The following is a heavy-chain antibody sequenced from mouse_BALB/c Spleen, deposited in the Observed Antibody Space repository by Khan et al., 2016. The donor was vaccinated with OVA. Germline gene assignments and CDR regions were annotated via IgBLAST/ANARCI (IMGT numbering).Heavy chain of an antibody. CDR2: ISSGGHYT. V-gene: IGHV5-6*01. Sequence: EVQLVESGGDLVKPGGSLKLSCAASGFTFSSYGMSWARQTPDKRLEWVATISSGGHYTYFPDSVRGRFTISRDNAKNTLYLQMSSLKSEDTAMYYGARSITTAKGGYYALDYWGQGTSVTVSS. D-gene: IGHD1-2*01. CDR1: GFTFSSYG. CDR3: ARSITTAKGGYYALDY. J-gene: IGHJ4*01.